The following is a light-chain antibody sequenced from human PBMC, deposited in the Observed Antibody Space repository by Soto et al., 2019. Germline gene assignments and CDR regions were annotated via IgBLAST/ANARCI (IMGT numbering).Light chain of an antibody. J-gene: IGLJ1*01. CDR2: ENN. CDR3: GTWDSSLSAGKV. Sequence: QSVLTQPPSVSAAPGQKVTISCSGSSSNIGNNYVSWYQQLPGTAPKLLIYENNKRPSGIPDRFSGSKSGTSATLGITGLQTGDEADYYCGTWDSSLSAGKVFGTGIKLTVL. V-gene: IGLV1-51*02. CDR1: SSNIGNNY.